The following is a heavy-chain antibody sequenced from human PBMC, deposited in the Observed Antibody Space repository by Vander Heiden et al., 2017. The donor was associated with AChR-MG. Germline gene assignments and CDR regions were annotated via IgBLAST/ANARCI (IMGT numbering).Heavy chain of an antibody. CDR1: GYTFTGSY. J-gene: IGHJ6*02. V-gene: IGHV1-2*04. Sequence: QVQLVQSGAEVKKPGASVKVSCKASGYTFTGSYMHWVRQAPGQGLEWMGGINPNSGGTNYAQKFQGWVTMTRDTSISTAYMELSRLGSDDTAVYYCARDGGWGELGMDVWGQGTTVTVSS. CDR3: ARDGGWGELGMDV. CDR2: INPNSGGT. D-gene: IGHD1-26*01.